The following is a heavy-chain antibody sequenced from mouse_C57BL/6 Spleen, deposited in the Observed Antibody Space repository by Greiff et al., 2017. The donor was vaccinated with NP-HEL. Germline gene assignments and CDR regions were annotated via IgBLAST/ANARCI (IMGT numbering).Heavy chain of an antibody. CDR2: ISSGSSTI. CDR1: GFTFSDYG. V-gene: IGHV5-17*01. Sequence: EVQGVESGGGLVKPGGSLKLSCAASGFTFSDYGMHWVRQAPEKGLEWVAYISSGSSTIYYADTVKGRFTISRDNAKNTLFLQMTSLRSEDTAMYYCARKDLYGGSSYYYAMDYWGQGTSVTVSS. D-gene: IGHD1-1*01. CDR3: ARKDLYGGSSYYYAMDY. J-gene: IGHJ4*01.